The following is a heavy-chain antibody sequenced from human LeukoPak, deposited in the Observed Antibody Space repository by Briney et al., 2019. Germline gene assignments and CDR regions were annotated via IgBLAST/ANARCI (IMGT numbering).Heavy chain of an antibody. CDR1: GYSFTSYW. V-gene: IGHV5-51*01. CDR2: IYPGDSDT. Sequence: GESLKISCKDSGYSFTSYWIGWVRQMPGKGLEWMGIIYPGDSDTRYSPSFQGQVTISADKSINTAYLQWSSLKASDTAMYYCARRYYYDSSGYYYFDYWGQGTLVTVSS. CDR3: ARRYYYDSSGYYYFDY. D-gene: IGHD3-22*01. J-gene: IGHJ4*02.